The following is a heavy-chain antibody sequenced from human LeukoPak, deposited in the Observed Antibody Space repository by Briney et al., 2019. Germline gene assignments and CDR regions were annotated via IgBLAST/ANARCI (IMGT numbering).Heavy chain of an antibody. J-gene: IGHJ4*02. D-gene: IGHD3-16*01. CDR1: GFTFSSYG. CDR3: AKDWGY. CDR2: ISYDGSNK. Sequence: PGRSLRLSCAASGFTFSSYGMHWVRQAPGKGLEWVAVISYDGSNKYYADSVKGRFTISRDNSKNTLYLQMNSLRAEDTAVYYCAKDWGYWGQGTLVTVSS. V-gene: IGHV3-30*18.